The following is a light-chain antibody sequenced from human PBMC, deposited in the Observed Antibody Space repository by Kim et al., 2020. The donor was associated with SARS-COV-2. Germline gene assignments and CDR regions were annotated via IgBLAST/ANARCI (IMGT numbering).Light chain of an antibody. V-gene: IGLV3-1*01. Sequence: VSQGQTASITCSGNKLGDKYAWWYQQKPGTAPVLVIYQDSKRATGIPERFSGTNSGNTATLTISGTQAMDEADYYCQAWDSSTVVFGGGTQLTVL. CDR3: QAWDSSTVV. CDR1: KLGDKY. J-gene: IGLJ2*01. CDR2: QDS.